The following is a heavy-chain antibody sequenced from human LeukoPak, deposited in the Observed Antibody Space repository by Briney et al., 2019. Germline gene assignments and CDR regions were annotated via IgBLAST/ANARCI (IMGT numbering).Heavy chain of an antibody. CDR2: INAGNGNT. D-gene: IGHD1-26*01. V-gene: IGHV1-3*01. CDR3: ARDLALATVRYSGSYYFDY. Sequence: GASVKVSCKASGGTFSSYAISWVRQAPGQGLEWMGWINAGNGNTKYSQKFQGRVTITRDTSASTAYMELSSLRSEDTAVYYCARDLALATVRYSGSYYFDYWGQGTLVTVSS. CDR1: GGTFSSYA. J-gene: IGHJ4*02.